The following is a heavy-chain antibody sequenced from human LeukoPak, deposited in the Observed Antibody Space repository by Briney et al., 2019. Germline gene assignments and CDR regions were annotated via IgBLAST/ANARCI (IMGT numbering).Heavy chain of an antibody. CDR2: INHSGST. J-gene: IGHJ4*02. CDR1: GGSFSGYY. D-gene: IGHD3-16*02. V-gene: IGHV4-34*01. Sequence: SETLSLTCAVYGGSFSGYYWSWIRQPPGKGLEWIGEINHSGSTNYNPSLKSRVTISVDTSKNQFSLKLSSVTAADTAVYYCARHGYDYVWGSYRYTDYWGQGTLVTVSS. CDR3: ARHGYDYVWGSYRYTDY.